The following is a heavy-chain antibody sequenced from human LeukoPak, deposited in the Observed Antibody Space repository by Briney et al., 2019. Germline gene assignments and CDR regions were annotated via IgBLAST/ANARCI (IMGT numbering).Heavy chain of an antibody. V-gene: IGHV3-11*01. CDR2: TSGSSGTI. D-gene: IGHD1-1*01. Sequence: PGGSLRLSCAASGFTFSDYYMSWIRQAPGKGLEWISYTSGSSGTIYYGDSVKGRFTISRDNAKNSLYLQMNSLRAEDTAVYYCARRQLTSRPVDYWGQGTLVTVSS. CDR1: GFTFSDYY. J-gene: IGHJ4*02. CDR3: ARRQLTSRPVDY.